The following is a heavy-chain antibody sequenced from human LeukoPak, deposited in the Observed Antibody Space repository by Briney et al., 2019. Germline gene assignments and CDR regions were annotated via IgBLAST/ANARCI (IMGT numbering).Heavy chain of an antibody. CDR3: VRNRWVEMGAFDI. V-gene: IGHV1-2*02. Sequence: GASVKVSCKASGYCFISYGISWVRQAPGQGLEWMGWINPNSGGTNYAQKFQGRVTMTRDTSISTAYMELSRLRSDDTAVYYCVRNRWVEMGAFDIWGQGTMVTVSS. CDR2: INPNSGGT. D-gene: IGHD5-24*01. CDR1: GYCFISYG. J-gene: IGHJ3*02.